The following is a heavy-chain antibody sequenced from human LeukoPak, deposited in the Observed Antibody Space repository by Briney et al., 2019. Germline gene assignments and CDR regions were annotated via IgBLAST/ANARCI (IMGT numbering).Heavy chain of an antibody. CDR1: GGTFISYA. J-gene: IGHJ6*03. D-gene: IGHD3-10*01. CDR2: IIPIFGTA. Sequence: SVKVSCKASGGTFISYAISWVRQAPGQGLEWMGGIIPIFGTANYAQKFQGRVTITADESTSTAYMELSSLRSEDTAVYYCARDQSVGRRYYYYYMDVWGKGTTVTISS. CDR3: ARDQSVGRRYYYYYMDV. V-gene: IGHV1-69*13.